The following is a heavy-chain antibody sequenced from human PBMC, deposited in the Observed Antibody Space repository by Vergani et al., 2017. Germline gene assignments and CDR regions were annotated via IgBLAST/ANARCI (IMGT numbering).Heavy chain of an antibody. CDR3: VKDTGIQLWQHFES. CDR1: GITFWKFG. J-gene: IGHJ4*02. CDR2: ISWNRGKI. V-gene: IGHV3-9*01. Sequence: EVQLVESGGGLAQPGGSLRLSCEASGITFWKFGMHWVRQGPGKGLEWVSGISWNRGKIAYADSVKGRFTISRDTAKKSLYLQMNNLRPEDTAFYYCVKDTGIQLWQHFESWGQGILVTVSS. D-gene: IGHD3-16*01.